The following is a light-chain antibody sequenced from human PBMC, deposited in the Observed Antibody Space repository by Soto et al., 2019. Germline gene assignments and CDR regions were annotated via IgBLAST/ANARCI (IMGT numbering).Light chain of an antibody. Sequence: SVLTQPAYVCGSPGQSITISCTGTSSDVGGYNYVSWYQQHPGKAPKLMIYDVGNRPSGVSNRFSGSKSGNTASLTISGLQPEDEADYYCCSYTSSSTRVFGTGTKVTVL. V-gene: IGLV2-14*01. CDR1: SSDVGGYNY. CDR2: DVG. CDR3: CSYTSSSTRV. J-gene: IGLJ1*01.